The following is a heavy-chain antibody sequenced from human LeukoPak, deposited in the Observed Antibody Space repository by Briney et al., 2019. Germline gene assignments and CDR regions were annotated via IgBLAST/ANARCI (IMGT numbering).Heavy chain of an antibody. CDR3: ARRSNSGSPRCFDP. Sequence: ASVTVSCKASGYTFTSYGITWVRQAPGQGLEWMGWISAYNGNTNYAQKFQGRVTMTTDTSTSTAYMELRSLRSDDTAVYYCARRSNSGSPRCFDPWGQGTLVTVSS. CDR1: GYTFTSYG. V-gene: IGHV1-18*01. J-gene: IGHJ5*02. CDR2: ISAYNGNT. D-gene: IGHD1-26*01.